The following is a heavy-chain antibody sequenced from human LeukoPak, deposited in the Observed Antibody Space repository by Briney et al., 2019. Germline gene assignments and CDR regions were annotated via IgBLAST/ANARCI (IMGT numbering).Heavy chain of an antibody. J-gene: IGHJ6*02. Sequence: SQTLSLTRTVSVGSISTVSYYGGWIRQPPREGLGLIVSIFYSGSTYYNPSLKGSVTISVNPYRNQFSLKLSSVTAADTAMYYCARHVYTAVVRTFINYCGLDVWGQGTTVTVSS. CDR1: VGSISTVSYY. D-gene: IGHD6-19*01. CDR2: IFYSGST. CDR3: ARHVYTAVVRTFINYCGLDV. V-gene: IGHV4-39*01.